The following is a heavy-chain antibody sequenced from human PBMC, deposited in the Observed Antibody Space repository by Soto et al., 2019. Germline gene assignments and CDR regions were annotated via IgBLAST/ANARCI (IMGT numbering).Heavy chain of an antibody. CDR3: AKLGFVLMELYYFHQ. V-gene: IGHV3-23*01. CDR1: GFTFSSYA. J-gene: IGHJ4*01. CDR2: ISGNSGKT. D-gene: IGHD2-8*01. Sequence: PGGSLRLSCTACGFTFSSYAMSWVRQAPGKELEWVSTISGNSGKTNYAESVKGRFSISRDNSKNTVHLQLDSLRAEDTAVYFCAKLGFVLMELYYFHQWGHGTLVTVSS.